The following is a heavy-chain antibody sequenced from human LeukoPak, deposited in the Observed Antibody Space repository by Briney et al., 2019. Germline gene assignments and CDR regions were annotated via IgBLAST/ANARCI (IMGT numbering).Heavy chain of an antibody. Sequence: GGSLRLSCAASGFTFSSYWMHWVRQAPGKGLVWVSRINSDGSSTSYADSVKGRFTISRDNAKNTLYLQMNSLRAEDTAVYYCAKSVVVITFRFDDWSQGALVTVSS. V-gene: IGHV3-74*01. CDR1: GFTFSSYW. D-gene: IGHD2-15*01. CDR2: INSDGSST. J-gene: IGHJ4*02. CDR3: AKSVVVITFRFDD.